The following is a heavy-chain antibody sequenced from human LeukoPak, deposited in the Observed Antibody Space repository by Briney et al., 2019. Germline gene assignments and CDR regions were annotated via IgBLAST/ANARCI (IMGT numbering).Heavy chain of an antibody. D-gene: IGHD5-18*01. CDR3: ARVHRDTAMVNPYYYYYMDV. Sequence: GASVKVSCKASGGTSSSYAISSVRQAPGQGLEWMGGIIPIFGTANYAQKFQGRVTITTDESTSIAYMELSSLRSEDTAVYYCARVHRDTAMVNPYYYYYMDVWGKGTTVTVSS. CDR1: GGTSSSYA. CDR2: IIPIFGTA. V-gene: IGHV1-69*05. J-gene: IGHJ6*03.